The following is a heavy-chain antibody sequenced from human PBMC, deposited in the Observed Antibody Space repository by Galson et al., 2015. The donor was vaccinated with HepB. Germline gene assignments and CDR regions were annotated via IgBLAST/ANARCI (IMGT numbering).Heavy chain of an antibody. D-gene: IGHD6-6*01. CDR3: AREGLLGAARSRTPRYFDL. CDR2: IKQDGSEK. Sequence: SLRLSCAASGFTFSSYWMSWVRQAPGKGLEWVANIKQDGSEKYYVDSVKGRFTISRDNAKNSLYLQMNSLRAEDTAVYYCAREGLLGAARSRTPRYFDLWGRGTLVTVSS. CDR1: GFTFSSYW. J-gene: IGHJ2*01. V-gene: IGHV3-7*01.